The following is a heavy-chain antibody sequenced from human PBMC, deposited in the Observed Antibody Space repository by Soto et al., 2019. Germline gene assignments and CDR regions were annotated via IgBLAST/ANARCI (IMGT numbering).Heavy chain of an antibody. CDR2: IIPILGIA. CDR1: GGTFSSYT. D-gene: IGHD5-12*01. CDR3: ARSSYSGYDWTWFDP. J-gene: IGHJ5*02. V-gene: IGHV1-69*02. Sequence: SCKASGGTFSSYTISWVRQAPGQGLEWMGRIIPILGIANYAQKFQGRVTITADKSTSTAYMELSSLRSEDTAVYYCARSSYSGYDWTWFDPWGQGTLVTVSS.